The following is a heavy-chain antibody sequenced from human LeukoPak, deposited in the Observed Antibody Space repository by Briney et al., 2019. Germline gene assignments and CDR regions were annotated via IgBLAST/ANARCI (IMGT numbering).Heavy chain of an antibody. Sequence: PSETLSLICAVYGGSFSGYYWSWIRQPPGKGLEWIGEINHSGSTNYNPSPKGRVTISVDTSKNQFSLKLSSVTAADTAVYYCARGNFSSGLDYWGQGTLVTVSS. CDR3: ARGNFSSGLDY. CDR1: GGSFSGYY. D-gene: IGHD6-19*01. V-gene: IGHV4-34*01. CDR2: INHSGST. J-gene: IGHJ4*02.